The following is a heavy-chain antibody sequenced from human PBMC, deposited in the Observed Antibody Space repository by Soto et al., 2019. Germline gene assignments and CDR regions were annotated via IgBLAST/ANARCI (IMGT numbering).Heavy chain of an antibody. J-gene: IGHJ6*02. D-gene: IGHD3-10*01. V-gene: IGHV4-4*02. Sequence: PSETLSLTCAVSGGSISSSNWWSWVRQPPGKGLEWIGEIYHSGSTNYNPSLKSRVTISVDKSKNQFSLKLSSVTAADTAVYYCASDLSGSGYYPRSYYYGMDVWGQGTTVTVSS. CDR1: GGSISSSNW. CDR3: ASDLSGSGYYPRSYYYGMDV. CDR2: IYHSGST.